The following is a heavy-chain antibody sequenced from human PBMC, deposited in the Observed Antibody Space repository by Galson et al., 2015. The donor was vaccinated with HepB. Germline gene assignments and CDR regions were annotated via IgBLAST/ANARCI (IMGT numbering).Heavy chain of an antibody. CDR3: AKDGIGVTTFDY. CDR2: IRYDGSNK. V-gene: IGHV3-30*02. Sequence: SLRLSCAASGFTFSSYGMHWVRQAPGKGLEWVAFIRYDGSNKYYADSVKGRFTTSRDNSKNTLYLQMNSLRAEDTAVYYCAKDGIGVTTFDYWGQGTLVTVSS. D-gene: IGHD4-17*01. CDR1: GFTFSSYG. J-gene: IGHJ4*02.